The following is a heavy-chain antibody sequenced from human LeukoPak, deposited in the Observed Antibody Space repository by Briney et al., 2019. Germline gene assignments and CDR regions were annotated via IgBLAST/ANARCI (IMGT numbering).Heavy chain of an antibody. CDR2: IYPGDSDT. J-gene: IGHJ6*02. D-gene: IGHD6-13*01. CDR1: GSRFTSYW. CDR3: ARHLQSIAAAGIPSRLYYYGMDV. Sequence: HGESLQISCQGSGSRFTSYWIGWVHQLPGKGLEWMGIIYPGDSDTRYSPSFQGQVTISADKSISTAYLQWSSLKASDTAMYYCARHLQSIAAAGIPSRLYYYGMDVWGQATTVTVSS. V-gene: IGHV5-51*07.